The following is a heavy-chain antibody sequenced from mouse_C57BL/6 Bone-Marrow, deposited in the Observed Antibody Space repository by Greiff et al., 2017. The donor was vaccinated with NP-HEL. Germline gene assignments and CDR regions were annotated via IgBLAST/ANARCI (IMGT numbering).Heavy chain of an antibody. CDR1: GFTFSDYY. V-gene: IGHV5-12*01. D-gene: IGHD4-1*01. CDR2: ISNGGGST. CDR3: ARQELTGTSWFAY. Sequence: EVKLVESGGGLVQPGGSLKLSCAASGFTFSDYYMYWVRQTPEKRLEWVAYISNGGGSTYYPDTVKGLFTISRDNAKNTLYLQMSRLKSEDTAMYYCARQELTGTSWFAYWGQGTLVTVSA. J-gene: IGHJ3*01.